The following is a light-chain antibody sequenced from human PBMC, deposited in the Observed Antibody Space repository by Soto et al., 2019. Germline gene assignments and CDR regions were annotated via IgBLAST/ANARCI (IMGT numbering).Light chain of an antibody. CDR2: GAS. Sequence: EIVMTQSPATLSVSPGERDTLSCRAGQSVSSNLAWYQQKPGQAPRLLIYGASTRATGIPARFSGSGSGTEFTLTISSLQSEDFAVYYCQQYNAWPTFGQGTRLEIK. CDR3: QQYNAWPT. CDR1: QSVSSN. V-gene: IGKV3-15*01. J-gene: IGKJ5*01.